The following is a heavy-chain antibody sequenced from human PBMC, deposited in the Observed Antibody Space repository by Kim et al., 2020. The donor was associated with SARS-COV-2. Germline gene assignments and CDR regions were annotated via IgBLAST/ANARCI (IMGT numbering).Heavy chain of an antibody. CDR2: INHSGST. CDR3: ARAPHGSKWLRKYYFDY. J-gene: IGHJ4*02. D-gene: IGHD5-12*01. Sequence: SETLSLTCAVYGGSFTDYYWSWIRQPPGKGLEWIGEINHSGSTNYNPSLKSRVTISVDTSKNQFSLKLSSVTAADTAVYYCARAPHGSKWLRKYYFDYYGQGSLVTVSS. CDR1: GGSFTDYY. V-gene: IGHV4-34*01.